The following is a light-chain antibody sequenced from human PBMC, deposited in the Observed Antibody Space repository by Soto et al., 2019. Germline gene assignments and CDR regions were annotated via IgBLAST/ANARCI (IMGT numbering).Light chain of an antibody. Sequence: QSALTQPASVSGSPGQSITISCTGSSSDVVGINYVSWYQQHPGKAPKLMIYDVTNRPSGVSYRFSGSKSGNTASLTISGLQAEDEADYYCNSYTSSSTYVFGTGTKLTVL. CDR2: DVT. CDR1: SSDVVGINY. J-gene: IGLJ1*01. V-gene: IGLV2-14*03. CDR3: NSYTSSSTYV.